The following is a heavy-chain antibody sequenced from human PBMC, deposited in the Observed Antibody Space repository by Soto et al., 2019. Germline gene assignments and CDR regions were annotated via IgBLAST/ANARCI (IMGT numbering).Heavy chain of an antibody. J-gene: IGHJ4*02. Sequence: XETLSLTCTVSGCSISSSRYYWGWIRQPPGKGLEWFGIIYYSGSTYYNPSLKSRVTISVDTSKNQYSLKLSSVTAADTAVYYCARHSGSYYSPRHFDYWGQGTLVTVSS. CDR3: ARHSGSYYSPRHFDY. D-gene: IGHD1-26*01. CDR2: IYYSGST. V-gene: IGHV4-39*01. CDR1: GCSISSSRYY.